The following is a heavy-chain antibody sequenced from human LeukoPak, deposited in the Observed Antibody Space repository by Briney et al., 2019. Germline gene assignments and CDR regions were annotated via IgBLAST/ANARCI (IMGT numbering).Heavy chain of an antibody. CDR1: GYTFTSYY. J-gene: IGHJ6*03. V-gene: IGHV1-2*02. D-gene: IGHD3-10*01. Sequence: ASVKVSCKASGYTFTSYYMHWVRQAPGQGLEWMGWINPNSGGTNYAQKFQGRVTMTRDTSISTAYMELSRLRSDDTAVYYCARGAGSYYYYYYMDVWGKGTTVTISS. CDR2: INPNSGGT. CDR3: ARGAGSYYYYYYMDV.